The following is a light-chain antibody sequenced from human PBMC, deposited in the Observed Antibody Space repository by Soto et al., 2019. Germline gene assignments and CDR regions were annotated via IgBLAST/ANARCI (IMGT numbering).Light chain of an antibody. V-gene: IGLV4-69*01. Sequence: QTVLTQSPSASASLGASVKRTCTLSSGHSSYAIAWHQQQPEKGPRYLMKLNSDGSHSKGDGIPDRFSGSSSGAERYLTISSLHSEDEADYYCQTWGTGILVFGGGTKLTVL. CDR1: SGHSSYA. CDR3: QTWGTGILV. J-gene: IGLJ3*02. CDR2: LNSDGSH.